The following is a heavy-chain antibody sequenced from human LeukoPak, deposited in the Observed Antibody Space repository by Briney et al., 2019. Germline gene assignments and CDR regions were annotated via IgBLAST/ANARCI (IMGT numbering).Heavy chain of an antibody. D-gene: IGHD2-15*01. Sequence: GGSLRLSCAASGFTFSSYWMHWVRQAPGKGLVWVSRISSDGSSTSYADSVKGRFTISRDNAKNTLYLQMNSLRAEDTAVYYCAREVACSGGSCYSGFFDYWGQGTLVTVSS. CDR2: ISSDGSST. CDR3: AREVACSGGSCYSGFFDY. J-gene: IGHJ4*02. V-gene: IGHV3-74*01. CDR1: GFTFSSYW.